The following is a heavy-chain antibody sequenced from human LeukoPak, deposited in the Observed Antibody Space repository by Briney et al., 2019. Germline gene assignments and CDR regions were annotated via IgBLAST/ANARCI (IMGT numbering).Heavy chain of an antibody. D-gene: IGHD6-13*01. CDR1: EFSVGSNY. CDR3: ARDLMGIAYRGAFYY. Sequence: PGGPLRLSCAASEFSVGSNYMTWVRQAPGKGLEWVSSISSSSSYIYYADSVKGRFTISRDNAKNSLYLQMNSLRAEDTAVYYCARDLMGIAYRGAFYYWGQGTLVTVSS. CDR2: ISSSSSYI. J-gene: IGHJ4*02. V-gene: IGHV3-21*04.